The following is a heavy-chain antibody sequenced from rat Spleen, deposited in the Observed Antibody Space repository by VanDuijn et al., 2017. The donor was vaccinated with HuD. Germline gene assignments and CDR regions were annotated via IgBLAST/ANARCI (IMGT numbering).Heavy chain of an antibody. D-gene: IGHD1-4*01. Sequence: EVQLVESGGGLVQPGRSLKLSCAASGFTFSDYNMAWVRQAPKKGLEWVASISYEGSRTYYGDSVKGRFTISRDNAKSTLYLQMDSLRSEDTATYYCARLLTTRVSHWFAYWGQGTLVTVSS. CDR1: GFTFSDYN. V-gene: IGHV5-22*01. CDR2: ISYEGSRT. CDR3: ARLLTTRVSHWFAY. J-gene: IGHJ3*01.